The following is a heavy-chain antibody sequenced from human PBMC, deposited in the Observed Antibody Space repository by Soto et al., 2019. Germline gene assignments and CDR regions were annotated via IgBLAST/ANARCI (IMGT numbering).Heavy chain of an antibody. J-gene: IGHJ4*02. D-gene: IGHD1-7*01. CDR1: GFTFSSYS. Sequence: PAGSLRLSCAASGFTFSSYSMDWVRQAPGKGLEWVSSISSSSSYIYYADSVKGRFTISRDNAKNSLYLQMNSLRAEDTAVYYCARDWGITGTTDLDYWGQGTLVTVSS. CDR3: ARDWGITGTTDLDY. V-gene: IGHV3-21*01. CDR2: ISSSSSYI.